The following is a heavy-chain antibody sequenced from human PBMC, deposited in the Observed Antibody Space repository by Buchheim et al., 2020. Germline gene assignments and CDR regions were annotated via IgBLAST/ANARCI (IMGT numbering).Heavy chain of an antibody. D-gene: IGHD3-10*01. CDR1: GFPFGGYE. CDR2: ISASGGRT. CDR3: ATDPHYPSGSY. J-gene: IGHJ1*01. Sequence: EVHLVDSGGGLVQPGGSLRLSCAASGFPFGGYEMNWVRQAPGKGLECIAYISASGGRTYYVDSVRGRFTISRDNATNSLYLQMSSLRVEDTAVYYCATDPHYPSGSYWGRGTL. V-gene: IGHV3-48*03.